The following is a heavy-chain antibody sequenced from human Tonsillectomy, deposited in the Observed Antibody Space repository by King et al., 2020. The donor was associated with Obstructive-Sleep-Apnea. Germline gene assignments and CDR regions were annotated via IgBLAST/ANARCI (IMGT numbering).Heavy chain of an antibody. Sequence: VQLVESGGGVVQPGRSLRLSCAASGFTFSNYGMHWVRQAPGKGLEWVAVISYDGGIKCYADSVKGRFTISRDNSKNTLYLQMNSLRAEDTAVYYCAKDLGSGNYDVLTGYLYYYGMVVWGQGTTVTVSS. CDR3: AKDLGSGNYDVLTGYLYYYGMVV. V-gene: IGHV3-30*18. CDR2: ISYDGGIK. D-gene: IGHD3-9*01. J-gene: IGHJ6*02. CDR1: GFTFSNYG.